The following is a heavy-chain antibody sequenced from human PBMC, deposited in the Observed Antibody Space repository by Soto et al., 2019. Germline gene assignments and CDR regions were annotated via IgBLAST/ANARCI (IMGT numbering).Heavy chain of an antibody. V-gene: IGHV4-39*01. CDR2: IYYIGNT. CDR1: GGSISSPGYY. D-gene: IGHD3-10*01. J-gene: IGHJ5*02. Sequence: SETLSLTCSVFGGSISSPGYYWGWIRQPPGKGLEWIGNIYYIGNTYYNWSLKSRVTISADTSKNQFSLKLTSVTAADTAVYYCARLLWFGELLYSPWFDPWGQGTLVTVSS. CDR3: ARLLWFGELLYSPWFDP.